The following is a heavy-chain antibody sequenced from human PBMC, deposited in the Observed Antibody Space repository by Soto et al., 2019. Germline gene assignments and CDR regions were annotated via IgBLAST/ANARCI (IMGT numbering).Heavy chain of an antibody. J-gene: IGHJ6*02. V-gene: IGHV4-39*01. CDR3: ARRDITMVRGVISPTYYGMDV. CDR2: IYYSGST. D-gene: IGHD3-10*01. Sequence: KTSETLSLTCTVSGGSISSSSYYWGWIRQPPGKGLEWIGSIYYSGSTYYNPSLKSRVTISVDTSKNQFSLKLSSVTAADTAVYYCARRDITMVRGVISPTYYGMDVWGQGTTVTVSS. CDR1: GGSISSSSYY.